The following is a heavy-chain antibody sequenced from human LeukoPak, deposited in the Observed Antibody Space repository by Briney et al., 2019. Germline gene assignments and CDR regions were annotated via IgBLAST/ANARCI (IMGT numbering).Heavy chain of an antibody. J-gene: IGHJ5*02. CDR3: ARDYGDTIFGVVKWFDP. Sequence: ASVKVSCKASGYTFTGYYMHWVRQAPGQGLEWMGWINPNSGGTNYAQKFQGRVTMTRDTSISTAYMELSSLRSDDTAVYYCARDYGDTIFGVVKWFDPWGQGTLVTVSS. CDR1: GYTFTGYY. V-gene: IGHV1-2*02. CDR2: INPNSGGT. D-gene: IGHD3-3*01.